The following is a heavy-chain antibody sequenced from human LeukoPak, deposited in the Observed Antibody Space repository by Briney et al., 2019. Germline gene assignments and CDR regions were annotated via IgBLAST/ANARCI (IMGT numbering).Heavy chain of an antibody. V-gene: IGHV1-2*04. Sequence: ASVKVSCKAFGFTSYYMHWVRQAPGQGLEWMGWINPDSGGTNYAQKFQGWVTMTRDTSISTAYMELSRLRSDDTAVYYCARDSWYGSYYYGMDVWGQGTTVTVSS. J-gene: IGHJ6*02. D-gene: IGHD6-13*01. CDR1: GFTSYY. CDR2: INPDSGGT. CDR3: ARDSWYGSYYYGMDV.